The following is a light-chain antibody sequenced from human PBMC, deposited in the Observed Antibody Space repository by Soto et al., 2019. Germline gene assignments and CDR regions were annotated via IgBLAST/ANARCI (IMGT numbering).Light chain of an antibody. Sequence: QSALTQPASVSGSPGQSITISCTGTSSDVGGYNYVSWYQQHPGKAPKLMIYDVSNRPSGVSNRFSGSKSSNTASRTISGLQAEDEGDYYCSSYTSSSTLSVFGTGTKVTVL. CDR2: DVS. J-gene: IGLJ1*01. V-gene: IGLV2-14*01. CDR1: SSDVGGYNY. CDR3: SSYTSSSTLSV.